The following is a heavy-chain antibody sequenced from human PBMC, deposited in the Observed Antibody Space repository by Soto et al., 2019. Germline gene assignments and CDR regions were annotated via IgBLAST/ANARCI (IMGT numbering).Heavy chain of an antibody. CDR2: ISGSGGST. J-gene: IGHJ6*03. V-gene: IGHV3-23*01. Sequence: GGSLRLSCAASGFTFSSYAMSWVRQAPGKGLEWVSAISGSGGSTYYADSVKGRFTISRDNSKNTLYLQMNSLRAEDTAVYYCAKEGPVVPATNTTPDILAAPENYYYYYMDVWGKGTTVTVSS. CDR1: GFTFSSYA. D-gene: IGHD2-2*01. CDR3: AKEGPVVPATNTTPDILAAPENYYYYYMDV.